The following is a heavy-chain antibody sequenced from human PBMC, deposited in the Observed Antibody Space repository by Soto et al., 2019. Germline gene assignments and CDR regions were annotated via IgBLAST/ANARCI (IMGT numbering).Heavy chain of an antibody. D-gene: IGHD3-3*01. J-gene: IGHJ2*01. CDR1: VYSFTSYW. Sequence: PGESLKISCKGSVYSFTSYWIGWVRQMPGKGLEWMGIIYPGDSDTRYSPSFQGQVTISADKSISTAYLQWSSLKASDTAMYYCARRRGAFSNFGNWYFDLWGRGALVTVSS. CDR2: IYPGDSDT. CDR3: ARRRGAFSNFGNWYFDL. V-gene: IGHV5-51*01.